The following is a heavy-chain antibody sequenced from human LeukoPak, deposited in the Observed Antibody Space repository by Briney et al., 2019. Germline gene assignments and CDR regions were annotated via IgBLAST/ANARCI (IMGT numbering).Heavy chain of an antibody. CDR3: ARDSVGYDILTGPIDY. D-gene: IGHD3-9*01. Sequence: ASVKVSCKASGYTFTSYGISWVRQAPGQGLEWMGWISAYNGNTNYAQKLQGRVTMTTDTSTSTAYMELRSLRSDDTAVYYCARDSVGYDILTGPIDYWGQGTLVTVSS. V-gene: IGHV1-18*01. J-gene: IGHJ4*02. CDR2: ISAYNGNT. CDR1: GYTFTSYG.